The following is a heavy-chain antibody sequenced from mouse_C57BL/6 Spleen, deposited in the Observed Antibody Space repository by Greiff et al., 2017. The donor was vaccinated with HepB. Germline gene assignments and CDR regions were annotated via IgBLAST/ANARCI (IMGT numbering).Heavy chain of an antibody. CDR3: AKPFYYDYDEEGYYYAMDY. D-gene: IGHD2-4*01. Sequence: VQLQQSGPGLVAPSQSLSITCTVSGFSLTSYGVSWVRQPPGKGLEWLGVIWGDGSTNYHSALISRLSISKDNSKSQVFLKLNSLQTDDTATYYCAKPFYYDYDEEGYYYAMDYWGQGTSVTVSS. CDR1: GFSLTSYG. CDR2: IWGDGST. J-gene: IGHJ4*01. V-gene: IGHV2-3*01.